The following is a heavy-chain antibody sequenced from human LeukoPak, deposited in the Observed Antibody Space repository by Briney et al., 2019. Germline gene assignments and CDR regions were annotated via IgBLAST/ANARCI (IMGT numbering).Heavy chain of an antibody. CDR2: IYTSGST. J-gene: IGHJ5*02. CDR1: GGSISSYY. Sequence: SETLSLTCTVSGGSISSYYWSWIRQPAGKGLEWIGRIYTSGSTNYNPSLNSRVTMSVDTSKNQFSLKLSSVTAADTAVYYCAREGVTSFGVVLGNWFDPWGQGTLVTVSS. V-gene: IGHV4-4*07. D-gene: IGHD3-3*01. CDR3: AREGVTSFGVVLGNWFDP.